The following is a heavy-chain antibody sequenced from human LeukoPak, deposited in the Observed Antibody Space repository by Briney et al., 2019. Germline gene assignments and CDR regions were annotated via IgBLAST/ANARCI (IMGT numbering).Heavy chain of an antibody. CDR2: IYYSGST. CDR1: GDSISSYY. V-gene: IGHV4-59*01. D-gene: IGHD6-19*01. CDR3: ARDRDSSGSGWFDP. Sequence: PSETLSLTCTVSGDSISSYYWSWIRQPPGKVLEWTGYIYYSGSTNYNPSLKSRVTISVDTSKNQFSLKLCSVTAADTAVYYCARDRDSSGSGWFDPWGQGTLVTVSS. J-gene: IGHJ5*02.